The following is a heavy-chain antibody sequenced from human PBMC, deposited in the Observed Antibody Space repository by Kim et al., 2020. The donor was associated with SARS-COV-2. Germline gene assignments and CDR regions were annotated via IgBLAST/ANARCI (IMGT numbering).Heavy chain of an antibody. J-gene: IGHJ6*02. D-gene: IGHD3-16*01. CDR3: ARSGGSYYGGIDV. V-gene: IGHV3-21*01. Sequence: YADSVKGRFTISRDNAKNSLYLQMNSLRAEDTAVYYCARSGGSYYGGIDVWGQGTTVTVSS.